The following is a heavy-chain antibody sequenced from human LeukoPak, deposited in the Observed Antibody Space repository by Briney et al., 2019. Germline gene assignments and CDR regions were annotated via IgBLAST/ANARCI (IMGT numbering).Heavy chain of an antibody. V-gene: IGHV4-4*07. J-gene: IGHJ4*02. CDR1: GGSISSYY. Sequence: SETLSLTCTVSGGSISSYYWSWIRQPAGKGLEWIGRIYTSGSTNYNPSLKSRVTMSVDTSKNQFSLKLSSVTAADTAVYYCAKGRGKAVAGTSFSYWGQGTLVTVSS. D-gene: IGHD6-19*01. CDR3: AKGRGKAVAGTSFSY. CDR2: IYTSGST.